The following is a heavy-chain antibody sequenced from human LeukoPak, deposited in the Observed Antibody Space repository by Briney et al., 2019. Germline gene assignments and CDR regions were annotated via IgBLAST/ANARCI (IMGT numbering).Heavy chain of an antibody. Sequence: ASVKVSCKASGYTFTAYYMHWLRQAPGQGLEWMGWINPNSDDTIYAQKFQGRVTMTRDTSITTAFMELSRLRSDDTALYYCARQVYCTSIACYTAAFDIWGQGTMVTVSS. D-gene: IGHD2-2*02. CDR2: INPNSDDT. CDR1: GYTFTAYY. J-gene: IGHJ3*02. CDR3: ARQVYCTSIACYTAAFDI. V-gene: IGHV1-2*02.